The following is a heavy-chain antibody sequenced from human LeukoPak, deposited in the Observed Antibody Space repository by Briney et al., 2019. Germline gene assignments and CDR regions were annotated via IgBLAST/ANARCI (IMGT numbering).Heavy chain of an antibody. CDR3: ARVLPVPYLLDS. CDR1: GHSTTRGYY. CDR2: FFQSEKS. V-gene: IGHV4-38-2*01. J-gene: IGHJ4*02. Sequence: TSETLSLTCDISGHSTTRGYYWAWFRQSPGKGPEWTATFFQSEKSFYNASLESRVIMSLDTSKSQFSLNLTSVTAADAAVYYCARVLPVPYLLDSWGQGTHVTVSS. D-gene: IGHD3-10*02.